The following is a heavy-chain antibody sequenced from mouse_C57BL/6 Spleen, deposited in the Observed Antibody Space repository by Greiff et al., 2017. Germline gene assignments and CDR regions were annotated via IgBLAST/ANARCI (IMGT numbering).Heavy chain of an antibody. CDR2: IYPGDGDT. CDR1: GYAFSSSW. CDR3: ARGRYYYAMDY. J-gene: IGHJ4*01. V-gene: IGHV1-82*01. Sequence: VQLKQSGPELVKPGASVKISCKASGYAFSSSWMNWVKQRPGKGLEWIGRIYPGDGDTNYNGKFKGKATLTADKSSSTAYMQLSSLTSEDSAVYYCARGRYYYAMDYWGQGTSVTVSS.